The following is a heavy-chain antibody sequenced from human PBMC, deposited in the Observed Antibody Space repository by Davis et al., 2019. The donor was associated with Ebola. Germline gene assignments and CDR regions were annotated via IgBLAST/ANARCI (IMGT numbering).Heavy chain of an antibody. D-gene: IGHD2-8*02. J-gene: IGHJ6*02. CDR3: ARDYCTGGVCYAGGPDYYYGMDV. V-gene: IGHV3-11*01. CDR1: GGSISSYY. Sequence: PSETLSLTCTASGGSISSYYWSWIRQAPGKGLEWVSYISSSGSTIYYADSVKGRFTISRDNAKNSLYLQMNSLRAEDTAVYYCARDYCTGGVCYAGGPDYYYGMDVWGQGTTVTVSS. CDR2: ISSSGSTI.